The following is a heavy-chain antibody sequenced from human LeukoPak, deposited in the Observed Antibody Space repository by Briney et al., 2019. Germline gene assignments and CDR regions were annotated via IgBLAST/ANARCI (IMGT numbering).Heavy chain of an antibody. CDR3: LGYDILTGYYSNDY. J-gene: IGHJ4*02. D-gene: IGHD3-9*01. CDR2: IRSKAYGGTT. CDR1: GFTFGDYA. Sequence: PGGSLRLSCTASGFTFGDYAMSWFRQAPGKGLEWVGFIRSKAYGGTTEYAASVKGRFTISRDDSKSIAYLQMNSLKTEDTAVYYCLGYDILTGYYSNDYWGQGTLVTVSS. V-gene: IGHV3-49*03.